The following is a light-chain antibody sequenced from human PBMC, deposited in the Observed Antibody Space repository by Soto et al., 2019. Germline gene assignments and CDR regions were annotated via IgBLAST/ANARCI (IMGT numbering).Light chain of an antibody. CDR3: QSYDNSNQGVV. CDR1: SGSIASNY. V-gene: IGLV6-57*02. Sequence: NFMLTQPHSVSESPGKTVTISCTGSSGSIASNYVQWYQQRPGSAPTTVIYEDNQRPSGVPDRFSGSIDSSSNSASLTISGLKTEDEADYYCQSYDNSNQGVVFGGGTKLTVL. CDR2: EDN. J-gene: IGLJ2*01.